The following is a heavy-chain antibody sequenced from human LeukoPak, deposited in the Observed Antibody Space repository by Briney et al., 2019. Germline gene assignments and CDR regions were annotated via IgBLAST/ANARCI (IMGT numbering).Heavy chain of an antibody. J-gene: IGHJ4*02. CDR3: ARSGGSRGTVTPPGDF. V-gene: IGHV1-69*13. D-gene: IGHD4-17*01. Sequence: ASVKVSCKASGGTFSSYAISWVRQAPGQGLEWMGGIIPIFGTANYAQKFRGRVTITADESTSTAYMELSSLRSEDTAVYYCARSGGSRGTVTPPGDFWGQGTLVTVSS. CDR2: IIPIFGTA. CDR1: GGTFSSYA.